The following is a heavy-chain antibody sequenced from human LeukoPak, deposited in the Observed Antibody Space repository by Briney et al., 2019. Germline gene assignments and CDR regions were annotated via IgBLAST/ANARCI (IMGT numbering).Heavy chain of an antibody. CDR3: AKDPHGSYGPRYFFDY. J-gene: IGHJ4*02. Sequence: PGGSLRLTCAASGFTFSTYAMHWVRQAPGKGLEWVAVIWYDGSNKYYADSVKGRFDITRDNSKNTLNLHMNSLRAEDTAVYYCAKDPHGSYGPRYFFDYWGQGTLVTVSS. CDR1: GFTFSTYA. D-gene: IGHD5-18*01. V-gene: IGHV3-33*06. CDR2: IWYDGSNK.